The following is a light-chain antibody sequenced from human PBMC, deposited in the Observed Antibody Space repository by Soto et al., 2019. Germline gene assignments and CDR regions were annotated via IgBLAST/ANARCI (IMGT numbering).Light chain of an antibody. CDR1: QSINNR. CDR2: GAS. Sequence: GQSVSMTCLASQSINNRLAWYQHMPGKAHKLLVCGASSLESGVPSRLRGSRSGTGFTLTSRSLQPEDFASSCWQQSYSTSWWFAQGTKVDIK. CDR3: QQSYSTSWW. V-gene: IGKV1-5*01. J-gene: IGKJ1*01.